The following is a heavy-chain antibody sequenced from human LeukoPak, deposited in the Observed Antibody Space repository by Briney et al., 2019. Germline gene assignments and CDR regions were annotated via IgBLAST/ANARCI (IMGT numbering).Heavy chain of an antibody. CDR2: IYYSGST. V-gene: IGHV4-59*01. D-gene: IGHD3-9*01. CDR3: AREYDILSNYDAFDI. Sequence: SETLSLTCTVSGGSISTYYWTWIRQPPGRGLEWIGYIYYSGSTNYNPSLKSRVTISVDTSKNQFSLRLTSVTAADTAVYYCAREYDILSNYDAFDIWGQGTMVTVSS. CDR1: GGSISTYY. J-gene: IGHJ3*02.